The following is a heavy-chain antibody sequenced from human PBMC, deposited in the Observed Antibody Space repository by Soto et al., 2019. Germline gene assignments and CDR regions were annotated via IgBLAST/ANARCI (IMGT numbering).Heavy chain of an antibody. CDR2: IIPIFGTA. CDR3: ARVALYCSGGSCYPDTAMVMSYFDY. V-gene: IGHV1-69*01. CDR1: GGTFSSYA. Sequence: QVPLVQSGAEVKKPGSSVKVSCKASGGTFSSYAISWVRQAPGQGLEWMGGIIPIFGTANYAQKFQGRVTITADESTSTAYMELSSLRSEDTAVYYCARVALYCSGGSCYPDTAMVMSYFDYWGQGTLVTVSS. J-gene: IGHJ4*02. D-gene: IGHD2-15*01.